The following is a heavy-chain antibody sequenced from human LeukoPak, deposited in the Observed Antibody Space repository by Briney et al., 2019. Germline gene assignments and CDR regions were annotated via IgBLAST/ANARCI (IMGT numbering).Heavy chain of an antibody. CDR3: ARVEPYYYDSSGYCSDY. V-gene: IGHV1-18*01. CDR2: ISAYNGNT. D-gene: IGHD3-22*01. CDR1: GYTFTSYG. Sequence: ASVKVSCKASGYTFTSYGISWVRQAPGQGLEWMGWISAYNGNTNYAQKLQGRVTTTTDTSTGTAYMELRSLRSDDTAVYYCARVEPYYYDSSGYCSDYWGQGTLVTVSS. J-gene: IGHJ4*02.